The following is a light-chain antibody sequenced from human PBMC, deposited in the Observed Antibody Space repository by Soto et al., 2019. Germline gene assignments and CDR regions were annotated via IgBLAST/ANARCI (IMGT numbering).Light chain of an antibody. J-gene: IGLJ2*01. CDR1: SSDVGGYHY. Sequence: QSALTQPRSVSGSPGQSVTIACTGTSSDVGGYHYVSWYQHHPGKAPKLMIFNVNERPSGVPARFSGSKSGNTASLTISGLQAEDEADYYCCSYAGIYTLVFGGGTKVTVL. V-gene: IGLV2-11*01. CDR3: CSYAGIYTLV. CDR2: NVN.